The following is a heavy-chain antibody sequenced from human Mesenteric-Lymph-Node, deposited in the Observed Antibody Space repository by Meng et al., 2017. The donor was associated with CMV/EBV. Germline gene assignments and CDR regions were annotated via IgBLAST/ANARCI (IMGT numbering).Heavy chain of an antibody. CDR3: ARPHYYGSGSSPWFDP. CDR2: IYYSGST. V-gene: IGHV4-39*01. D-gene: IGHD3-10*01. J-gene: IGHJ5*02. CDR1: GGSISSSSYY. Sequence: QLQLQESGPGLVKPSETLSLTCIVSGGSISSSSYYWGWIRQPPGKGLEWIGSIYYSGSTYYNPSLKSRVTISVDTSKNQFSLKLSSVTAADTAVYYCARPHYYGSGSSPWFDPWGQGTLVTVSS.